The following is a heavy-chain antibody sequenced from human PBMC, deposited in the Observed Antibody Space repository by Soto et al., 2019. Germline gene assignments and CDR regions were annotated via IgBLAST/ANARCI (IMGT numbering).Heavy chain of an antibody. CDR2: IYSGGGT. Sequence: EVQLVESGGGLVQPGGSLRLSCAASGFTVSSNYMSWVRQAPGKGLEWVSVIYSGGGTYYADSVKGRFTISRDNSKNTLYLQMNSLRAEDTAVYYCARDGGGWYPVYFQHWGQGTLVTVSS. V-gene: IGHV3-66*01. D-gene: IGHD6-19*01. J-gene: IGHJ1*01. CDR1: GFTVSSNY. CDR3: ARDGGGWYPVYFQH.